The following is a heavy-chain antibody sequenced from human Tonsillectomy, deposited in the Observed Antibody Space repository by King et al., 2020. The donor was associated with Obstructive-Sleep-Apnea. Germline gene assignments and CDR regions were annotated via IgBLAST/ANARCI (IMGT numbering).Heavy chain of an antibody. D-gene: IGHD2-2*01. V-gene: IGHV5-10-1*01. CDR2: IDPSDSYT. Sequence: VQLVESGAEVKKPGESLRISCKGSGYSFTSYWISWVRQMPGKGLEWMGRIDPSDSYTNYSPSFQCHVTISADKSISTAYLQWSSLKASDTATYYCARRGGYCSSTSCSSIYYGMDVWGQGTTVTVSS. CDR3: ARRGGYCSSTSCSSIYYGMDV. J-gene: IGHJ6*02. CDR1: GYSFTSYW.